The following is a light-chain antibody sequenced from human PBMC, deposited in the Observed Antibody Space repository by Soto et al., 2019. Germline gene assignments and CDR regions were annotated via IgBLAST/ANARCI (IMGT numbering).Light chain of an antibody. CDR1: QSVSSN. J-gene: IGKJ1*01. CDR2: GAS. V-gene: IGKV3-15*01. Sequence: EIGMTQSPATLSVSPGERATLSCRASQSVSSNLAWYQQKPGQAPRLLIYGASTRATGIPARFSGSGSGTEFTLTISSLQSEDFAVYYCQLYNNRLTTFSQRASVDNK. CDR3: QLYNNRLTT.